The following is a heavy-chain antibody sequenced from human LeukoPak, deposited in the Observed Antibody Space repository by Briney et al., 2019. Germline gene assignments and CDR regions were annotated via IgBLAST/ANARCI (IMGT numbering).Heavy chain of an antibody. CDR2: IYGSGST. D-gene: IGHD6-19*01. Sequence: SETLFLTCTVSGDSLSSHFWTRIRQPPGKGLEWIGYIYGSGSTNYDPSLRSRVTISEDTSKNHFSLKLTSVTAADTAVYYCARNVGWYTHDTWGQGTLVTVSS. J-gene: IGHJ5*02. CDR3: ARNVGWYTHDT. V-gene: IGHV4-59*08. CDR1: GDSLSSHF.